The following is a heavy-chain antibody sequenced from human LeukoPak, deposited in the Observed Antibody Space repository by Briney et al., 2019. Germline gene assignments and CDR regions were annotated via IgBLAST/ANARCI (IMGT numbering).Heavy chain of an antibody. CDR1: GGTFSSYA. CDR2: IIPILGIA. J-gene: IGHJ6*02. Sequence: SVKVSCKASGGTFSSYAISWVRQAPGQGLEWMGRIIPILGIANYAQKFQGRVTITADTSTSTAYMELSSLRSEDTAVYYCASDDIVVVPAATPPYYYYYGMDVWGQGTTVTVSS. CDR3: ASDDIVVVPAATPPYYYYYGMDV. D-gene: IGHD2-2*01. V-gene: IGHV1-69*04.